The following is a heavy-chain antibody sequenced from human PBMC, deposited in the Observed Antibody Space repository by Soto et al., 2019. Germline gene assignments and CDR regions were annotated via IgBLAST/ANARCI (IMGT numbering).Heavy chain of an antibody. Sequence: GGSLRLSCAASGFPFSSYAMSWVRQAPGKGLEWVSAISGSGGSTYYADSVKGRFTISRDNSKNTLYLQMNSLRAEDTAVYYCASTVTTSLYYFDYWGQGTLVTVSS. CDR1: GFPFSSYA. CDR2: ISGSGGST. D-gene: IGHD4-17*01. V-gene: IGHV3-23*01. CDR3: ASTVTTSLYYFDY. J-gene: IGHJ4*02.